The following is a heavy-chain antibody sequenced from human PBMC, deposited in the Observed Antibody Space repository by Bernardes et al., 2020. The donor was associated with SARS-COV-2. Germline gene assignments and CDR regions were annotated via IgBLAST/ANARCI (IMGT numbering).Heavy chain of an antibody. J-gene: IGHJ4*02. CDR2: LYYSGST. CDR1: GGSISSSSYY. Sequence: SETLSLTCTVSGGSISSSSYYWGWIRQPPGKGLEWIGSLYYSGSTYYTPSLTSRVTISVDTSKNQFSLKLSSVTAADTAVYSCARTSGHGSGWSPGADPYYFDYCGQGTLVTVSS. V-gene: IGHV4-39*01. D-gene: IGHD6-19*01. CDR3: ARTSGHGSGWSPGADPYYFDY.